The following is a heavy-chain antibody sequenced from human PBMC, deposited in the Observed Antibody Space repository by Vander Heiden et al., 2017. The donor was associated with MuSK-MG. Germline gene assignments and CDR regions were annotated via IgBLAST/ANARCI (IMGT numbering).Heavy chain of an antibody. CDR3: AKGSSNLGYYGSGKIYYFDY. Sequence: EVQLLESGGGLVQPGGSLRLSCAASGFTFSSYAMSWVRQAQGKGLEWVSAISGSGGSTYYADSVKGRFTISRDNSKNTLYLQMNSLRAEDTAVYYCAKGSSNLGYYGSGKIYYFDYWGQGTLVTVSS. CDR1: GFTFSSYA. J-gene: IGHJ4*02. V-gene: IGHV3-23*01. D-gene: IGHD3-10*01. CDR2: ISGSGGST.